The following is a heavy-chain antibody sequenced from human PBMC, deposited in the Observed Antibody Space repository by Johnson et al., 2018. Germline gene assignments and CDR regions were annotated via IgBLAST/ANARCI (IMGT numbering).Heavy chain of an antibody. CDR2: INSDGSST. J-gene: IGHJ6*02. CDR1: GFTFSSYW. Sequence: VQLVESGGGVVQPGRSLRLSCAASGFTFSSYWMHWVRQAPGKGLVWVSRINSDGSSTSYADSVKGRFTISRDNAKNTLYLQMNSLRAEDTAVYYCARARRWGIQLYYYYYGMDVWGQGTTVTVSS. V-gene: IGHV3-74*02. CDR3: ARARRWGIQLYYYYYGMDV. D-gene: IGHD5-18*01.